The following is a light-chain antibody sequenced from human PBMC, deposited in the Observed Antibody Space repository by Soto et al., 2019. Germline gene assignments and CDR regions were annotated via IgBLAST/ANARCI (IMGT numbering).Light chain of an antibody. CDR2: KAS. CDR3: QQYNTYPLT. J-gene: IGKJ4*01. Sequence: DIQMTQSPSTLSASVGDRFTITCRASQSISTWLAWYQQKPGKAPKLLIYKASSLEGGVPSRFGGSGSGTLFNITISSLQPDDFATYYCQQYNTYPLTFGGGTTVDIK. V-gene: IGKV1-5*03. CDR1: QSISTW.